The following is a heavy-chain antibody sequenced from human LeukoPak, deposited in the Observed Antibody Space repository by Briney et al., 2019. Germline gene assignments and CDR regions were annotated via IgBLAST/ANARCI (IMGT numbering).Heavy chain of an antibody. CDR1: GFTFSSYS. Sequence: GSLRLSCAASGFTFSSYSMNWVRQAPGKGLEWVSSISSSSSYIYYADSVKGRFTISRDNAKNSLYLQMNSLRAEDTAVYYCARDPARYYDSSGYHQFDYWGQGTLVTVSS. D-gene: IGHD3-22*01. CDR2: ISSSSSYI. CDR3: ARDPARYYDSSGYHQFDY. V-gene: IGHV3-21*01. J-gene: IGHJ4*02.